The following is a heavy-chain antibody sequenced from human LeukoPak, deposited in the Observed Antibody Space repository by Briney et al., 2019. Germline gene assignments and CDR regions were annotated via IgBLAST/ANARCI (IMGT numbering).Heavy chain of an antibody. V-gene: IGHV1-2*02. CDR3: ARVREYYGSGGWFDP. J-gene: IGHJ5*02. CDR2: INPDSGGT. CDR1: GYTFTGYY. Sequence: GASVKVSCKASGYTFTGYYMHWVRQAPGQGLEWTGWINPDSGGTNYAQKFQGRVTMTRDTSISTAYMELSRLRSDDTAVYYCARVREYYGSGGWFDPWGQGTLVTVSS. D-gene: IGHD3-10*01.